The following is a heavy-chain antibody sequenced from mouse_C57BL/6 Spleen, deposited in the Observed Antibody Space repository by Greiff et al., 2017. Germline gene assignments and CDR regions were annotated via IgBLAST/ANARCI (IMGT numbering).Heavy chain of an antibody. Sequence: EVKVVESGGGLVQPGGSLSLSCAASGFTFTDYYMSWVRQPPGKALEWLGFIRNKANGYTTEYSASVKGRFTISRDNSQSILYLQMNALRAEDSATYYCARSTVVSLDYWGKGTTLTVS. CDR2: IRNKANGYTT. D-gene: IGHD1-1*01. J-gene: IGHJ2*01. CDR1: GFTFTDYY. V-gene: IGHV7-3*01. CDR3: ARSTVVSLDY.